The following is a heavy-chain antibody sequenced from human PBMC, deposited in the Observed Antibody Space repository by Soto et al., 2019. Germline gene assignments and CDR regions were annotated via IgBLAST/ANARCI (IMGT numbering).Heavy chain of an antibody. CDR2: IKSKTDGGTT. CDR3: TSVPYYYYGMDV. Sequence: GGSLRLSCAVSGFTFNNAWMTWVRQAPGKGLEWVGRIKSKTDGGTTDYAAPVKGRFTISGDDSKNTLYLQMNSLKTEDTAVYYCTSVPYYYYGMDVWGQGTTVTVSS. CDR1: GFTFNNAW. V-gene: IGHV3-15*01. J-gene: IGHJ6*02.